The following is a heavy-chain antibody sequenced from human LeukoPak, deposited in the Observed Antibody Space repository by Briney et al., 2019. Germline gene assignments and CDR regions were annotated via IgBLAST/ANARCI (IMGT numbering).Heavy chain of an antibody. V-gene: IGHV3-30*18. CDR3: AKDLLFGVARTRGDY. D-gene: IGHD3-3*01. Sequence: PGGSLKLSCAASGFTFSSYGMHWVRQAPGKGLEWVAVISYDGSNKYYADSVKGRFTISRDNSKNTLYLQMNSLRAEDTAVYYCAKDLLFGVARTRGDYWGQGT. CDR1: GFTFSSYG. CDR2: ISYDGSNK. J-gene: IGHJ4*02.